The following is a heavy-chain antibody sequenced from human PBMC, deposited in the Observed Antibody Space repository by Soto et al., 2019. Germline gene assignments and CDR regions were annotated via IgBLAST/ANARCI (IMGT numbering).Heavy chain of an antibody. D-gene: IGHD5-18*01. V-gene: IGHV3-30-3*01. J-gene: IGHJ6*02. CDR2: ISYDGSNK. CDR3: AREVDTAMPRDYDVGMDV. Sequence: QVQLVESGGGVVQPGRSLRLSCAASGFTFSSYAMHWVRQAPGKGLEWVAVISYDGSNKYYADSVKGRFTISRDNSKNTLYLQMNSLRAEDTAVYYCAREVDTAMPRDYDVGMDVWGQGTTVTVSS. CDR1: GFTFSSYA.